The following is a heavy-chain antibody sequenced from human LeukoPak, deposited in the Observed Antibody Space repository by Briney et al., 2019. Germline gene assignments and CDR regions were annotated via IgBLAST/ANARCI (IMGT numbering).Heavy chain of an antibody. CDR2: ISGSGGST. D-gene: IGHD3-9*01. CDR3: AKVGARYFYMDV. V-gene: IGHV3-23*01. J-gene: IGHJ6*03. CDR1: GFTFSSYA. Sequence: GGSLRLSCAASGFTFSSYAMSWVRQAPGKGLEWVSAISGSGGSTYYADSVKGRSTISRDNSKNTLYLQMNSLRAEDTAVYYCAKVGARYFYMDVWGKGTTVTVSS.